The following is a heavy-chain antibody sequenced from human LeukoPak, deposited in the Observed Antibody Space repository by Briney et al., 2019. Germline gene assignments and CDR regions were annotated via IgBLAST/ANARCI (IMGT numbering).Heavy chain of an antibody. V-gene: IGHV4-31*03. CDR1: GGSISSGGYY. CDR2: IYYGGST. CDR3: ARDGGYSGYDDAY. J-gene: IGHJ4*02. Sequence: PSETLSLTCTVSGGSISSGGYYWSWIRQHPGKGLEWVGYIYYGGSTYYNPSLKSRVTISVDTSKNQFSLKLSSVTAADTAVYYCARDGGYSGYDDAYWGQGTLVTVSS. D-gene: IGHD5-12*01.